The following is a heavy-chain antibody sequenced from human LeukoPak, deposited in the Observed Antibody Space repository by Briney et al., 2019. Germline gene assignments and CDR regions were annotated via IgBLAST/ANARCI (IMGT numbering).Heavy chain of an antibody. D-gene: IGHD3-22*01. J-gene: IGHJ4*02. CDR1: GFTFSSYA. Sequence: TGGSPRLSCAASGFTFSSYAMHWVRQAPGKGLEWVTVISYDGSNKYYADSVKGRFTISRDNPKNTLYLQMNSLRAEDTAVYYCARDRYYYDSSGYYSPPYWGQGTLVTVSS. CDR3: ARDRYYYDSSGYYSPPY. CDR2: ISYDGSNK. V-gene: IGHV3-30-3*01.